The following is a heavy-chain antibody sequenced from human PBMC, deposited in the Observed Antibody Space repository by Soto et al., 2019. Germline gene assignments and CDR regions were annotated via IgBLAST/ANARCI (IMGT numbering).Heavy chain of an antibody. Sequence: ASVKVSCQASGYTFTSYYMHWVRQAPGQGLEWMGIISPSGDSTSYAQKFQGRVTMTRDTSTSTAYMELSSLRSDDTAVYYFARVVPGAEAWFGPWGQGTLVTVSS. CDR3: ARVVPGAEAWFGP. CDR2: ISPSGDST. J-gene: IGHJ5*02. CDR1: GYTFTSYY. D-gene: IGHD2-2*01. V-gene: IGHV1-46*01.